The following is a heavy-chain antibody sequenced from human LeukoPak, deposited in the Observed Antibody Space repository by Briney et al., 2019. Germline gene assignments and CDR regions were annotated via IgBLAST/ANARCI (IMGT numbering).Heavy chain of an antibody. CDR1: GGSISTYY. V-gene: IGHV4-59*01. CDR3: AKRGEGVSNRWYMNNWFDP. D-gene: IGHD6-13*01. J-gene: IGHJ5*02. CDR2: LYYNGRT. Sequence: PSETLSLTCTVSGGSISTYYWSWIRQPPGKGLEWIGYLYYNGRTNYNPSLKSRVTLSLDTSKNQFSLKLSSVTAADTAVYYCAKRGEGVSNRWYMNNWFDPWGQGTRVTVSS.